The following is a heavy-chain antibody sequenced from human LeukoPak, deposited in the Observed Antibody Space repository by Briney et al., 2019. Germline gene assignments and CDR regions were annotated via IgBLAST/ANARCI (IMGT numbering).Heavy chain of an antibody. CDR3: ASFLGYCSGGSCPDAFDI. CDR1: GGSFSGYY. J-gene: IGHJ3*02. V-gene: IGHV4-34*01. CDR2: NNHSGST. D-gene: IGHD2-15*01. Sequence: PSETLSLTCGVYGGSFSGYYWSWIRQPPGKGLEWIGENNHSGSTNYNPSLKSRVTISVDTSKNQFSLKLSSVTAADTAVYYCASFLGYCSGGSCPDAFDIWGQGTMATVSS.